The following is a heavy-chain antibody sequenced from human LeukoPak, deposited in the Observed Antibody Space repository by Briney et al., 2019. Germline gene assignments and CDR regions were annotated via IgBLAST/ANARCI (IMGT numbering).Heavy chain of an antibody. Sequence: GGSLRLSCAASGFTFSRYEMNWVRQAPGRGLEWGSYISSSGDTIYSADSVKGRFTISRDNAKNSLYLQMNSLRPEDTAVYYCASGRAGNGYFDYWGQGTLVTVSS. V-gene: IGHV3-48*03. CDR3: ASGRAGNGYFDY. CDR2: ISSSGDTI. CDR1: GFTFSRYE. D-gene: IGHD3/OR15-3a*01. J-gene: IGHJ4*02.